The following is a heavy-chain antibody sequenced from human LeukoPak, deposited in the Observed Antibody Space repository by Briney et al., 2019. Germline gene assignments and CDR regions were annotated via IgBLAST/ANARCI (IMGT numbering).Heavy chain of an antibody. D-gene: IGHD6-19*01. J-gene: IGHJ4*02. Sequence: GGSLRLSCAASGFTFGTHAMTWVRQAPGKGLEWVSGMSGRGDTSYYADSVKGRFTISRDNSKNTLFLQMNSLRAEDTAVYYCAKLAGIRGWFVYYFDCWGQGTLVTVS. CDR2: MSGRGDTS. CDR3: AKLAGIRGWFVYYFDC. V-gene: IGHV3-23*01. CDR1: GFTFGTHA.